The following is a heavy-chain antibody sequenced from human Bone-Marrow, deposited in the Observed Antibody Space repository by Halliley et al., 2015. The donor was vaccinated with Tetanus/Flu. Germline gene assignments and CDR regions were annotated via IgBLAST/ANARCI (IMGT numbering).Heavy chain of an antibody. CDR1: GGSFSSYA. D-gene: IGHD1-26*01. CDR3: ARGGVVGAPLDY. V-gene: IGHV1-69*17. Sequence: QLVQSGAEVKKPGSSVKVSCRTAGGSFSSYAISWMRQAPGQGLEWTGAIMPLYGIGNYAQKFQGKVTITADTSTRTAYMELSGLRSADTAMYYCARGGVVGAPLDYWGQGTLVTVSP. J-gene: IGHJ4*02. CDR2: IMPLYGIG.